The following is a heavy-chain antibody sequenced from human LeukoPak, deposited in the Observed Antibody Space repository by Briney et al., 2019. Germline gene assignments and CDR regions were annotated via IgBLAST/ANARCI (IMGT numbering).Heavy chain of an antibody. J-gene: IGHJ4*02. CDR2: ITTGGGSRAQT. CDR3: AKDRLSLGIY. Sequence: GGSLRLSCAASGFSFSTYVMNWVRQAPGKGLEWVSTITTGGGSRAQTFYADSVKGRFTIFRDNSKNTLYLQMNSLRADDTAAYYCAKDRLSLGIYWGQGTLVTVSS. V-gene: IGHV3-23*01. CDR1: GFSFSTYV. D-gene: IGHD2/OR15-2a*01.